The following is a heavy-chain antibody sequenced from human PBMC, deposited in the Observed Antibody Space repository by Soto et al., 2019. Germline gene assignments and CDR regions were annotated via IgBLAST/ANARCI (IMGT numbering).Heavy chain of an antibody. CDR2: INEDGSQK. D-gene: IGHD5-18*01. Sequence: PGGSLRLSCAASEFSSRSYWMTWVRQAPGKGLEWVALINEDGSQKYYVGSVKGRFIISRDNAKDSVYMQMDSLRAGDTAVYFCARVGSYGWDFDHWGQGTLVTVSS. CDR3: ARVGSYGWDFDH. J-gene: IGHJ4*02. CDR1: EFSSRSYW. V-gene: IGHV3-7*01.